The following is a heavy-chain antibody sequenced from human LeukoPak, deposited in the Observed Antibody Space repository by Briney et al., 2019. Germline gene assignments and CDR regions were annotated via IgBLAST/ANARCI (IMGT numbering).Heavy chain of an antibody. D-gene: IGHD3-16*01. Sequence: SETLSLTCTVSGGSISSYYWSWIRQPPGKGLEWIGYIYYSGSTNYNPSLKSRVTISLGTSKNQFSLTLSSVTAADTAVYYCARHALGGVQYWYFDLWGRGTRVTVSS. CDR3: ARHALGGVQYWYFDL. CDR1: GGSISSYY. V-gene: IGHV4-59*08. CDR2: IYYSGST. J-gene: IGHJ2*01.